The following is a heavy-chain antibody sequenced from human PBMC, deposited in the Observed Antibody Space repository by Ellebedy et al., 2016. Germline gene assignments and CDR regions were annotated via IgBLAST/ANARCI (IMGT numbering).Heavy chain of an antibody. J-gene: IGHJ4*02. V-gene: IGHV4-59*02. Sequence: SETLSLTCTVSGASVSGYYWTWIRQPPGKGLEWIGYIYYTGTTNYNPSLKSRLTISLDTSKNQFSLKLSSVTPADTAFYYCARAYYDRSGAPSNWGQGTLVTVSS. CDR1: GASVSGYY. D-gene: IGHD3-22*01. CDR3: ARAYYDRSGAPSN. CDR2: IYYTGTT.